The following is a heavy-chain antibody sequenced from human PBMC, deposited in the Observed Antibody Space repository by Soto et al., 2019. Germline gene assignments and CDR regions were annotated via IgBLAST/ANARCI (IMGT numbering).Heavy chain of an antibody. J-gene: IGHJ4*02. Sequence: GGSLRLSCAASVFPFSSYSMNWVRQAPGKGLEWVSSISSSSSYIYYADSVKGRFTISRDNAKNSLYLQMNSLRAEDTAVYYCARDFTTPFDYWGQGTLVTVSS. V-gene: IGHV3-21*01. CDR2: ISSSSSYI. D-gene: IGHD3-22*01. CDR1: VFPFSSYS. CDR3: ARDFTTPFDY.